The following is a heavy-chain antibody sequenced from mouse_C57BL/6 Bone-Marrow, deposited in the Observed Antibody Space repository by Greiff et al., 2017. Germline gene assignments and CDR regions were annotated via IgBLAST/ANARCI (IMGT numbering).Heavy chain of an antibody. CDR1: GFTFSDYY. V-gene: IGHV5-12*01. Sequence: EVQVVESGGGLVQPGGSLKLSCAASGFTFSDYYMYWVRQTPEKRLEWVAYISNGGGSTYYPDTVKGRFPISRDNAKNTLYLQMSRLKSEDTAMYYCARQYYYGSSYEFAYWGQGTLVTVSA. J-gene: IGHJ3*01. D-gene: IGHD1-1*01. CDR2: ISNGGGST. CDR3: ARQYYYGSSYEFAY.